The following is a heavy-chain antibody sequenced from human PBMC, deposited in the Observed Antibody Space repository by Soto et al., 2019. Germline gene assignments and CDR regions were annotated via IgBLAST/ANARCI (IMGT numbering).Heavy chain of an antibody. CDR3: ARLLDSGTYPLDY. CDR2: IHNSGET. J-gene: IGHJ4*02. V-gene: IGHV4-59*08. D-gene: IGHD3-16*02. Sequence: SETLSLTCSVSGGSISNNYWSWIRQPPGKGLEWIGYIHNSGETNANPSLRGRATISLDTSANRVSLKLNSVTAADTAMYYCARLLDSGTYPLDYWGQGTLVTVSS. CDR1: GGSISNNY.